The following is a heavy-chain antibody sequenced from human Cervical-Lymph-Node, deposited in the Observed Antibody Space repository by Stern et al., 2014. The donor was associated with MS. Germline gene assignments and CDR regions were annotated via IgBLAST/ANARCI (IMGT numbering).Heavy chain of an antibody. CDR1: GDTFINFG. Sequence: QVQLVESEAEVKKPGSSVKVSCTASGDTFINFGISWVRLAPGQGLEWMGGIIPILGTTEAKQRFQGRLTISAEGSATKAYMKLNSLRSDDTAVYYCARDNDDNGMDVWGQGTTVIVSS. CDR3: ARDNDDNGMDV. V-gene: IGHV1-69*01. J-gene: IGHJ6*02. D-gene: IGHD1-1*01. CDR2: IIPILGTT.